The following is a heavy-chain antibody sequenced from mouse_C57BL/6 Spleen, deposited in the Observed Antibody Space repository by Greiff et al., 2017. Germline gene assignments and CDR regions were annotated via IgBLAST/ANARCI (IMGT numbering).Heavy chain of an antibody. CDR2: IHPNSGST. D-gene: IGHD1-1*01. J-gene: IGHJ4*01. V-gene: IGHV1-64*01. CDR1: GYTFTSYW. CDR3: ARAYGSSYEDDAMDY. Sequence: VQLQQPGAELVKPGASVKLSCKASGYTFTSYWMHWVKQRPGQGLEWIGMIHPNSGSTNYNEKFKSKATLTVDKSSSTAYMQLSSLTAEDSAVYYCARAYGSSYEDDAMDYWGQGTSVTVSS.